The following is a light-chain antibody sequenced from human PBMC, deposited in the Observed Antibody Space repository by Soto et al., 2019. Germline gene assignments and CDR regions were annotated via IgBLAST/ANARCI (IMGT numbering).Light chain of an antibody. Sequence: DIQMTQSPSSLSASVGDRVTITCRASQSISSYLNWYQQKPGKAPKLLIYAASSLQSGVPSRFSGSGSGPDFTLPISSLQPEDFATYYCQQSYSTLITFGQGTRLEIK. CDR2: AAS. CDR3: QQSYSTLIT. CDR1: QSISSY. J-gene: IGKJ5*01. V-gene: IGKV1-39*01.